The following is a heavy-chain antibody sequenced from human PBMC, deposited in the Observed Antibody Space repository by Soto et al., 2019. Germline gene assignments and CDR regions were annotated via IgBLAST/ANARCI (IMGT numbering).Heavy chain of an antibody. V-gene: IGHV4-34*01. CDR2: INHSGST. D-gene: IGHD1-1*01. CDR3: ARKRVHFNWFDP. J-gene: IGHJ5*02. CDR1: GGSFSGYY. Sequence: PSETLSLTCAVYGGSFSGYYWSWTRQPPGKGLEWIGEINHSGSTNYNPSLKSRVTISVDTSKNQFSLKLSSVTAADTAVYYCARKRVHFNWFDPWGQGTLVTVSS.